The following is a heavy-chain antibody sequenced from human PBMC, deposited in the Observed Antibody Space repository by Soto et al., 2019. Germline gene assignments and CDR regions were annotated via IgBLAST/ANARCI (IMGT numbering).Heavy chain of an antibody. J-gene: IGHJ6*02. V-gene: IGHV1-69*13. CDR1: GGTFSSHS. CDR2: IIPIFGPA. D-gene: IGHD1-1*01. CDR3: ATGSFTSTGGRYYYYYGMDV. Sequence: SVKVSCKSSGGTFSSHSINWVRQAPGQGLEWMGGIIPIFGPANFAKKFQGRVTITADESTTTAYMELSSLTSEDTAVYYCATGSFTSTGGRYYYYYGMDVWGQGTTVTVSS.